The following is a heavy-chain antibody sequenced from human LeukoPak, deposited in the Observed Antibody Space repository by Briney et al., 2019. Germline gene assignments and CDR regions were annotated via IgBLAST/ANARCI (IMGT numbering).Heavy chain of an antibody. J-gene: IGHJ6*03. CDR3: ARLTKNDSGSFRFGKKKRGYMDV. CDR2: ISGSGTI. D-gene: IGHD3-10*01. Sequence: SETLSLTCIVSGGSINSYWSWIRQPAGKGLEWIGRISGSGTITYNPALQSRLTISIDTSKNQFSLKLMSVTAADTAVYYCARLTKNDSGSFRFGKKKRGYMDVWGKGTTVTISS. CDR1: GGSINSY. V-gene: IGHV4-4*07.